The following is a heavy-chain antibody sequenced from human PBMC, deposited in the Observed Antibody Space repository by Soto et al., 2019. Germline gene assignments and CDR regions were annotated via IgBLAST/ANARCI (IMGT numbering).Heavy chain of an antibody. CDR3: ARGPSLSTVTMEQDY. J-gene: IGHJ4*02. D-gene: IGHD4-17*01. CDR1: GGSFSGYY. V-gene: IGHV4-34*01. CDR2: INDSGST. Sequence: QVQLQQWGAGLLKPSETLSLTCAVYGGSFSGYYWSWIRQPPGKGLEWIGEINDSGSTNYNPSLKRRVTISVEKSKNQFSLKLSSVSAADTAVYYCARGPSLSTVTMEQDYWGQGTLVNVSS.